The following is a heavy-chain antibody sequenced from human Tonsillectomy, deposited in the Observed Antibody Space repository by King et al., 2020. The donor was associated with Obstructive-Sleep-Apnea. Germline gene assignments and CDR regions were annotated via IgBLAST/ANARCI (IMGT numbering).Heavy chain of an antibody. J-gene: IGHJ6*02. CDR2: IYPSWIT. Sequence: VQLQDSGTGLVKPSGTLSLTCAVSVCSISGTNWWSGVRHPPGTGREGSGEIYPSWITHYNPSLKRRVTISVYKSKNQLSLKRSSVTAAATAVYYCARVTWRPDYYGMDVWGQGTTVTVSS. CDR1: VCSISGTNW. CDR3: ARVTWRPDYYGMDV. D-gene: IGHD5-24*01. V-gene: IGHV4-4*02.